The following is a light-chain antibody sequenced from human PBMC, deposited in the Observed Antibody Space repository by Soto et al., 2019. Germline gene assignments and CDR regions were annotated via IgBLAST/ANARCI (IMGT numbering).Light chain of an antibody. CDR2: GAS. V-gene: IGKV3-15*01. J-gene: IGKJ5*01. CDR1: QSVSSN. CDR3: QQYNDWPPFN. Sequence: EIVMTQSPATLSVSPGERATLSCMASQSVSSNLAWYQQKPGQAPRLLIYGASTRVTGIPARFSGSGSGTEFTFTISSLQSEDFAVYYCQQYNDWPPFNFGQGTRLEIK.